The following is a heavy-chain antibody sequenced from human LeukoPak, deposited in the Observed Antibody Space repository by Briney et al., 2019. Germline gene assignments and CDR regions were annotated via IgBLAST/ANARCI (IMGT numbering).Heavy chain of an antibody. CDR2: IIPIFGTA. J-gene: IGHJ4*02. CDR3: TLGYYDSSGYYYGHDD. CDR1: GDTFSSYA. Sequence: ASVKVSCKASGDTFSSYAISWVRQAPGQGLEWMGGIIPIFGTANYAQKFQGRVTITTDESTSTAYMELSSLRSEDTAVYYCTLGYYDSSGYYYGHDDWGQATLVTVSS. V-gene: IGHV1-69*05. D-gene: IGHD3-22*01.